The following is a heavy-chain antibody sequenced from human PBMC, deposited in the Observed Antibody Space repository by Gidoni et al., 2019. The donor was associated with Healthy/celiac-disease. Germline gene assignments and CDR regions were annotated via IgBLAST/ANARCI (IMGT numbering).Heavy chain of an antibody. V-gene: IGHV3-21*01. CDR2: ISSSSSYI. J-gene: IGHJ4*02. D-gene: IGHD3-3*01. Sequence: EVQLVESGGGLVKPGGSLRLSCAASGFTFSSYSMHWVRQATGKGLAWVSSISSSSSYIYYADSVKGRFTISRENAKNSLYLQMNSLRAEETAVYYCARDSGDPEYDFWSGHPTFDYWGQGTLVTVSS. CDR3: ARDSGDPEYDFWSGHPTFDY. CDR1: GFTFSSYS.